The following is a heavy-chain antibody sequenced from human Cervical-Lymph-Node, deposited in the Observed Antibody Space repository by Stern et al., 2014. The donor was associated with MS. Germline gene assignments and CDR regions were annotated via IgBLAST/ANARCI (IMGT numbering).Heavy chain of an antibody. J-gene: IGHJ6*02. Sequence: QVQLQESGPGLVKPSETLSLTCIVSGGSISSYYWSWIRQPPGKGLEWIGHIYFSGSTDYNPSVQSRVTMSADISKNQISLRLTSVTAADTAVYYCARAPYDFTNWYGMDVWGQGTTVTVSS. V-gene: IGHV4-59*01. D-gene: IGHD1-1*01. CDR3: ARAPYDFTNWYGMDV. CDR1: GGSISSYY. CDR2: IYFSGST.